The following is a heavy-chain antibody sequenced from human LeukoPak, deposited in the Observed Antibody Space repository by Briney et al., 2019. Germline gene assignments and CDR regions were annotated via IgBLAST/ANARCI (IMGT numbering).Heavy chain of an antibody. V-gene: IGHV4-61*02. CDR1: GGSISSGSYY. D-gene: IGHD6-13*01. J-gene: IGHJ6*02. CDR3: ARVCQQLVRRYYYYYGMDV. CDR2: IYISGST. Sequence: SQTLSLTCTVSGGSISSGSYYWSWIRQPAGKGLEWIGRIYISGSTNYNPSLKSRVTMSVDTSKNQFSLNLSSVTAADTAVYYCARVCQQLVRRYYYYYGMDVWGQGTTVTVSS.